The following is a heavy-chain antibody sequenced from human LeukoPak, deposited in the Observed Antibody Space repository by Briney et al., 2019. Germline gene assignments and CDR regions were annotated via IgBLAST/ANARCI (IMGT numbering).Heavy chain of an antibody. CDR2: IYYSGST. CDR1: GGSISSYY. D-gene: IGHD2-15*01. V-gene: IGHV4-59*01. Sequence: SETLSLTCTVSGGSISSYYWSWIRQPPGKGLEWMGYIYYSGSTNYNPSLKSRVTISVDTSKNQFSLKLSSVTAADTAVYYCARDSGYCSGGSCYYYWGQGTLVTVSS. CDR3: ARDSGYCSGGSCYYY. J-gene: IGHJ4*02.